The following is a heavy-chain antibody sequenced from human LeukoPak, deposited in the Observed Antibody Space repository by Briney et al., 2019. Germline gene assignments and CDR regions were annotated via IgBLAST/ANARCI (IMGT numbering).Heavy chain of an antibody. CDR2: ISYDGSNK. Sequence: GGSLRLSCAASGFTFSSYAMHWVRQAPGKGLEWVAVISYDGSNKYYADSVKGRFTISRDNSKNTLYLQMNSLRAEDTAVYYCARESGYYYEWGAFDIWGQGTTVTVSS. CDR3: ARESGYYYEWGAFDI. J-gene: IGHJ3*02. V-gene: IGHV3-30*04. D-gene: IGHD3-22*01. CDR1: GFTFSSYA.